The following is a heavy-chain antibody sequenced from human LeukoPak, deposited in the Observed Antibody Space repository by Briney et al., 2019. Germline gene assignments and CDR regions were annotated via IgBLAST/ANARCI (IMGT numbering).Heavy chain of an antibody. V-gene: IGHV4-59*08. J-gene: IGHJ3*02. Sequence: PSETLSLTCSVSGGSISSYYWSWIRQPPGKGLEWIGYIYYSGSTNYNPSLKSRVTISVDTSKNQFSLKLSSVTAADMAVYYCAKAVVVSTTRLGPFDTWGQGTMVTVS. CDR3: AKAVVVSTTRLGPFDT. CDR2: IYYSGST. CDR1: GGSISSYY. D-gene: IGHD3-22*01.